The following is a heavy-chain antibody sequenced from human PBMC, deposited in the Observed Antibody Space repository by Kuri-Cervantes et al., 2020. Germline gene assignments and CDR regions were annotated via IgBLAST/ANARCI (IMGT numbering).Heavy chain of an antibody. CDR3: ARLYSSSWHLFDY. CDR1: GGSISSSSYY. CDR2: IYYSGST. V-gene: IGHV4-39*01. D-gene: IGHD6-13*01. J-gene: IGHJ4*02. Sequence: SETLSLTCTVSGGSISSSSYYWGWIRQPPGKGLEWIGSIYYSGSTYYNPSLKSRVTISVDTSKNKFSLKLSSVTAADTAVYYCARLYSSSWHLFDYWGQGTLVTVSS.